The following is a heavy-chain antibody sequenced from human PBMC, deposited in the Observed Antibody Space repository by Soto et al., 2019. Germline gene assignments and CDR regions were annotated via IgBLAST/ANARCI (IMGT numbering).Heavy chain of an antibody. CDR3: ARALFGRTNWFDP. CDR2: ISYSGST. J-gene: IGHJ5*02. V-gene: IGHV4-59*01. CDR1: GGSISSYY. D-gene: IGHD3-16*01. Sequence: QVQLQESGPGLVKPSETLSLTCTVSGGSISSYYWRWIRQPPGKGLEWIGYISYSGSTTYNPSLTSRVTISVDTSKNQVSLKLSSVTAADTAVYYCARALFGRTNWFDPWGQGTLVTVS.